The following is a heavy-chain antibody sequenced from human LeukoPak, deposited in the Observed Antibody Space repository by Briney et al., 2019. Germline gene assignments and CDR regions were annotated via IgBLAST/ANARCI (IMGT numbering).Heavy chain of an antibody. CDR2: PYYTSKWYN. CDR3: ARASRVVAARRSTVQYYFDY. D-gene: IGHD6-6*01. CDR1: ADSVSSNSAA. Sequence: SQTLSLTCAISADSVSSNSAAWNWIRQSPSRGLEWLGRPYYTSKWYNDYAVSVKSRITINPDTSKSQFSLQLNSVTPEDTAVYYCARASRVVAARRSTVQYYFDYWGQGTLVTVSS. V-gene: IGHV6-1*01. J-gene: IGHJ4*02.